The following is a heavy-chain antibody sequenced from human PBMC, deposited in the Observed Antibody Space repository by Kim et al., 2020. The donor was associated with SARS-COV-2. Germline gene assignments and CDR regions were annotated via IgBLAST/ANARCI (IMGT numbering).Heavy chain of an antibody. Sequence: TNYNPSLKSRVTISVDTSKNQFSLKLSSVTAADTAVYYCARAWGTTVTTHWGQGTLVTVSS. CDR2: T. CDR3: ARAWGTTVTTH. J-gene: IGHJ4*02. D-gene: IGHD4-17*01. V-gene: IGHV4-59*01.